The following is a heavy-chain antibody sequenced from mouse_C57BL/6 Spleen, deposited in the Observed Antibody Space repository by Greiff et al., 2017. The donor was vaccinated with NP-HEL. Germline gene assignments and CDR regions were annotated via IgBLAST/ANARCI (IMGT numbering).Heavy chain of an antibody. Sequence: EVQLQQSGPVLVKPGASVKMSCKASGYTFTDYYMNWVKQSHGKSLEWIGVINPYNGGTSYNQKFKGKATLTVDKSSSTAYMALNSLTSEDSAVYYCARDYYYGSNISAYWGQGTLVTVSA. V-gene: IGHV1-19*01. CDR1: GYTFTDYY. J-gene: IGHJ3*01. CDR3: ARDYYYGSNISAY. CDR2: INPYNGGT. D-gene: IGHD1-1*01.